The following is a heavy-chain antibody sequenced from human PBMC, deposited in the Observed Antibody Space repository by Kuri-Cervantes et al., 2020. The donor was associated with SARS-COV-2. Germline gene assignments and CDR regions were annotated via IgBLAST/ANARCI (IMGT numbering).Heavy chain of an antibody. CDR1: GYTFTDYY. J-gene: IGHJ4*02. CDR2: INPNSGGT. CDR3: ARGEGARGLMVGLGWRGAGLLDF. D-gene: IGHD3-10*01. Sequence: ASVKVSCKASGYTFTDYYIYWVRQAPGQGLEWMGWINPNSGGTNYAQKFQGWVTLTRDTSLTTAYMELTRLTSDDTAVYYCARGEGARGLMVGLGWRGAGLLDFWGQGTLVTVSS. V-gene: IGHV1-2*04.